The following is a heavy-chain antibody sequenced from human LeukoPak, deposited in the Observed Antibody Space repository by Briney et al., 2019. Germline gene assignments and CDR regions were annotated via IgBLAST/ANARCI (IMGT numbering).Heavy chain of an antibody. CDR2: INPNSGGT. V-gene: IGHV1-2*02. J-gene: IGHJ4*02. Sequence: ASVKVSCKASGYTFTSYYMHWVRQAPGQGLEWMGWINPNSGGTNYAQKFQGRVTMTRDTSISTAYMELSRLRSDDTAVYYCAREMGYSYGRQNFDYWGQGTLVTVSS. D-gene: IGHD5-18*01. CDR3: AREMGYSYGRQNFDY. CDR1: GYTFTSYY.